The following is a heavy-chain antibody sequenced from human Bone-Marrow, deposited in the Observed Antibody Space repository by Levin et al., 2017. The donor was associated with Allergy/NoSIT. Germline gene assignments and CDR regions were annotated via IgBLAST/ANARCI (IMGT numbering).Heavy chain of an antibody. CDR2: ISGSGGST. D-gene: IGHD6-13*01. CDR3: AKDGTGEYSSSPDDPFDY. CDR1: GFTFSSYA. J-gene: IGHJ4*02. V-gene: IGHV3-23*01. Sequence: GGSLRLSCAASGFTFSSYAMSWVRQAPGKGLEWVSAISGSGGSTYYADSVKGRFTISRDNSKNTLYLQMNSLRAEDTAVYYCAKDGTGEYSSSPDDPFDYWGQGTLVTVSS.